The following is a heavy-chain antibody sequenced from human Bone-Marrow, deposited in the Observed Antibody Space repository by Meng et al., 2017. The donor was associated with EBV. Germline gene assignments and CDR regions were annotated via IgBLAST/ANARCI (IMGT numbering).Heavy chain of an antibody. J-gene: IGHJ3*02. Sequence: VPLQQWGALLLKPSETLSLTCAVYGGSFSGYYCSWIRQPPGKGLEWIGEINHSGSTNYNPSLKSRVTISVDTSKNQFSLKLSSVTAADTAVYYCARFRAFDIWGQGTMVTVSS. V-gene: IGHV4-34*01. CDR3: ARFRAFDI. CDR2: INHSGST. CDR1: GGSFSGYY.